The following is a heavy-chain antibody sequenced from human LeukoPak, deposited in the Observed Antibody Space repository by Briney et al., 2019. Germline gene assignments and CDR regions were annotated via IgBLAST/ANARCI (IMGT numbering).Heavy chain of an antibody. D-gene: IGHD1-26*01. Sequence: SQTLSLTCTISGDSVSSNSATWNWIRQSPSRGLEWLGATYYRSKWYHDYAVSVKSRIIINPDTSKNHFSLQLNSVTPEDTAVYYCSRGESLTFDYWGQGTLVIVSS. CDR1: GDSVSSNSAT. CDR3: SRGESLTFDY. J-gene: IGHJ4*02. V-gene: IGHV6-1*01. CDR2: TYYRSKWYH.